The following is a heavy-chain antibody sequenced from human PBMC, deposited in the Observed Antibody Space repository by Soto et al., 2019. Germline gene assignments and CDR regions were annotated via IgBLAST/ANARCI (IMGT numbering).Heavy chain of an antibody. J-gene: IGHJ5*02. CDR1: ACTFSSYA. CDR3: EGEIAAAGYNSFDP. D-gene: IGHD6-13*01. V-gene: IGHV1-69*13. CDR2: IIPIFGTA. Sequence: YSVKVSCKASACTFSSYAIRSVRHSPGQGLEWMGGIIPIFGTANYAKKFQGRVTITADESTSTAYMELSSLRSEDASFYYCEGEIAAAGYNSFDPWGQGTLVTDSS.